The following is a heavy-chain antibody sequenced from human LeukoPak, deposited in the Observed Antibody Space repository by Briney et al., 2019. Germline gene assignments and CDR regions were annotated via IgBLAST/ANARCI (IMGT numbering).Heavy chain of an antibody. CDR2: IYYSGST. CDR1: GGSISSGDYY. Sequence: SETLSLTCTVSGGSISSGDYYWSWIRQPPGKGLEWIGYIYYSGSTYYNPSLKSRVTISVDTSKNQFSLKLSSVTAADTAVYYCASNFGLTGSNYVMDVWGQGTTVTVSS. D-gene: IGHD3-9*01. CDR3: ASNFGLTGSNYVMDV. J-gene: IGHJ6*02. V-gene: IGHV4-30-4*08.